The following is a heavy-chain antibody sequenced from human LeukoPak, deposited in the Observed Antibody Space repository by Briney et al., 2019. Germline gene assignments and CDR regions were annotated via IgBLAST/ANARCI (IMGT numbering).Heavy chain of an antibody. V-gene: IGHV4-59*01. J-gene: IGHJ5*02. CDR2: IYYTGST. CDR1: DDSIRNYY. Sequence: PSETLSLTCSVSDDSIRNYYWNWVQQPPGKGLEWIGYIYYTGSTNYNPSLKSRVTMSVDTSKNQLSLKLASVTAADTAVYFCARGELWFDPWGQGTLVTVSS. CDR3: ARGELWFDP. D-gene: IGHD1-7*01.